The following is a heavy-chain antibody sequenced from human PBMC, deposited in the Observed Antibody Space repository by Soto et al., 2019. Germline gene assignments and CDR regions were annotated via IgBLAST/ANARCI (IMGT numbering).Heavy chain of an antibody. V-gene: IGHV3-23*01. J-gene: IGHJ4*02. D-gene: IGHD6-19*01. Sequence: PGGSLRLSCAASGFTFSSYAMSWVRQAPGKGLEWASVVRGSGSSTYYADSVKGRFTISRDNSKNTLYLQMNSLRADDTAVYYCAKVVQWLALDYWGQGTLVTVSS. CDR1: GFTFSSYA. CDR2: VRGSGSST. CDR3: AKVVQWLALDY.